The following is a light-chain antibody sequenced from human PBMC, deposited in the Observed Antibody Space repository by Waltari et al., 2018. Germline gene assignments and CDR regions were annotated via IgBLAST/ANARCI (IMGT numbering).Light chain of an antibody. V-gene: IGKV3-20*01. CDR1: QSVSRS. J-gene: IGKJ1*01. Sequence: EIVLTQSPCTLSLSLGERATVSCRASQSVSRSLAWYQRKPGQAPRLLIYGASTRATGIPDRFSGSGSGTDFSLTISRLEPDDFAVYYCQHYLRLPVTFGQGTTVEI. CDR3: QHYLRLPVT. CDR2: GAS.